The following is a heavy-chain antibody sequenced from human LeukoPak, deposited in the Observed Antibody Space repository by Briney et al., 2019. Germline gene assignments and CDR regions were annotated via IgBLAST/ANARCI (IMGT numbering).Heavy chain of an antibody. J-gene: IGHJ4*02. CDR1: GGSISSYY. V-gene: IGHV4-59*08. D-gene: IGHD3-10*01. Sequence: PSETLSLTCSVSGGSISSYYWSWIRQSPGEGLEWIGYIYYSGTTNYNPSLKSRVTISVDTSKNQFSLKVSSVTAADTAVYYCASNYYGSGSLDYWGQGNLVTVSS. CDR2: IYYSGTT. CDR3: ASNYYGSGSLDY.